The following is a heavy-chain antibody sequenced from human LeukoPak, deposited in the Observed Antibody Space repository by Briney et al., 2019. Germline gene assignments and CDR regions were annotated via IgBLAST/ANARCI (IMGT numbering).Heavy chain of an antibody. CDR3: ARDALYGSGVMDV. CDR1: GFTFSSYE. CDR2: ISSSGSTI. D-gene: IGHD3-10*01. J-gene: IGHJ6*04. Sequence: GGSLRLSCAASGFTFSSYEMNWVRQAPGKGLEWVSYISSSGSTIYYAGSVKGRFTISRDNAKNSLYLQMNSLRAEDTAVYYCARDALYGSGVMDVWGKGTTVTISS. V-gene: IGHV3-48*03.